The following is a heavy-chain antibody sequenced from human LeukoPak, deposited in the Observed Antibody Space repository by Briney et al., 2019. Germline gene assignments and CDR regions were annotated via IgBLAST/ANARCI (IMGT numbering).Heavy chain of an antibody. CDR2: IKQDGSEK. Sequence: GGSLTLSCAASGFTVSSNYMSWVRQAPGKGLEWVANIKQDGSEKYYVDSVKGRFTISRDNAKNSLYLQMNSLRAEDTAVYYCARDEMEWFSPFDYWGQGTLVTVSS. D-gene: IGHD3-3*01. J-gene: IGHJ4*02. V-gene: IGHV3-7*03. CDR3: ARDEMEWFSPFDY. CDR1: GFTVSSNY.